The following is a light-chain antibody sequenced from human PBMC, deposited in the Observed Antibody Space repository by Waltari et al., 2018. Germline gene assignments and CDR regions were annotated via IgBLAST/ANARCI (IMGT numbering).Light chain of an antibody. Sequence: QSVLTQPPSVSAAPGQRVTIPCSGGRSTLGKHSVSWYRQFPGSAPKLLIYDDTVRPAGVPGRFSGSKSGTSATLDITGLQPGDEAEYYCGTWDSSLSGAVFGGGTLLTVL. CDR2: DDT. CDR3: GTWDSSLSGAV. V-gene: IGLV1-51*01. CDR1: RSTLGKHS. J-gene: IGLJ7*01.